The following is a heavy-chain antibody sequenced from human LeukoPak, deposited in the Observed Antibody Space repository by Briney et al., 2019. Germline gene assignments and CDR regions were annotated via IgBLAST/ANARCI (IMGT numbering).Heavy chain of an antibody. D-gene: IGHD1-20*01. V-gene: IGHV1-2*02. CDR3: ARAGDNWNPILWFDP. CDR2: INPNSGGT. Sequence: AASVKVSCKASVYTFTGYYMHWVRQAPGQGLEWMGWINPNSGGTNYAQKFQGRVTMTRDTSISTAYMELSRLRSDDTAVYYCARAGDNWNPILWFDPWGQGTLVTVSS. CDR1: VYTFTGYY. J-gene: IGHJ5*02.